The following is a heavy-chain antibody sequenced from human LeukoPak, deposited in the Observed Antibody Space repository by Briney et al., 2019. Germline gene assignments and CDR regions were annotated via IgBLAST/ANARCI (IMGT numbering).Heavy chain of an antibody. V-gene: IGHV3-20*01. Sequence: GGSLRLSCAVSGFTFDDHGMSWVRQAPGKGLEWVSGINWNGGSTGYADSVKGRFTISRDNAKNSLYLQMNSLRAEDTALYHCARAVYYDFWSGSPDDAFDIWSQGTMVTVSP. D-gene: IGHD3-3*01. J-gene: IGHJ3*02. CDR2: INWNGGST. CDR3: ARAVYYDFWSGSPDDAFDI. CDR1: GFTFDDHG.